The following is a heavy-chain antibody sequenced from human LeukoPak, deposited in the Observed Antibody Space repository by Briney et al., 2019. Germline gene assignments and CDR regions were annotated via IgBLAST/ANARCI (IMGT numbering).Heavy chain of an antibody. CDR3: ARDRPAGGVGDFDH. D-gene: IGHD3-16*01. CDR1: GFTVSSHY. Sequence: PGGSLRLSCVASGFTVSSHYMSWVHQTPGKGLEWVSAIYTDGSTYYAGSVKGRFTISRDNSENTLYLQMNSLRVEDTAVYYCARDRPAGGVGDFDHWGQGTLVTVSS. V-gene: IGHV3-66*01. CDR2: IYTDGST. J-gene: IGHJ4*02.